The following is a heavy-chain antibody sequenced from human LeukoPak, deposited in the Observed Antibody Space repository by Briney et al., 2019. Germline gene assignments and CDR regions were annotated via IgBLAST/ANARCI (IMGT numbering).Heavy chain of an antibody. V-gene: IGHV3-30*04. J-gene: IGHJ4*02. D-gene: IGHD3-10*01. CDR1: GFTFSSYA. CDR3: AREEAGSGSYYNVY. CDR2: ISYDGSNK. Sequence: GRPLRLSCAASGFTFSSYAMHWVRQAPGKGLEWVAVISYDGSNKYYADSVKGRFTISRDNSKNTLYLQMNSLRAEDTAVYYCAREEAGSGSYYNVYWGQGTLVTVSS.